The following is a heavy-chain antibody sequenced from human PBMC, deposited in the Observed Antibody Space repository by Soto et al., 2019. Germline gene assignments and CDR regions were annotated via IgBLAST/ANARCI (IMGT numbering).Heavy chain of an antibody. CDR3: AAGGGLPRYY. Sequence: QLQLQESGSGLVKPSQTLSLTCAVSGGSISSGGYSWSWIRQPPGKGLEWIGYIYHSGSTYYNPSLKRRVTRSVDRSKNQFPLKLSSVTAADTAVYYCAAGGGLPRYYWGQGTLVTVSS. J-gene: IGHJ4*02. CDR1: GGSISSGGYS. CDR2: IYHSGST. D-gene: IGHD5-12*01. V-gene: IGHV4-30-2*01.